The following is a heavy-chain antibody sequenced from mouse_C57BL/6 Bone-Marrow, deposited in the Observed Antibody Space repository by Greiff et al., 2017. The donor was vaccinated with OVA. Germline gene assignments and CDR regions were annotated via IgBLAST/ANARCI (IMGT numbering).Heavy chain of an antibody. Sequence: DVKLVESGGGLVKPGGSLKLSCAASGFTFSDYGMHWVRQAPEKGLEWVAYISSGSSTIYYADTVKGRFTISRDNAKNTLFLQMTSLRSEDTAMYYCARKDHYYGSTYYYAMDYWGQGTSVTVSS. V-gene: IGHV5-17*01. CDR3: ARKDHYYGSTYYYAMDY. J-gene: IGHJ4*01. CDR1: GFTFSDYG. D-gene: IGHD1-1*01. CDR2: ISSGSSTI.